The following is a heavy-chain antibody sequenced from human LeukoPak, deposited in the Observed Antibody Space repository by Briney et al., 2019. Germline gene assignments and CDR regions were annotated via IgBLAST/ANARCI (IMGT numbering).Heavy chain of an antibody. D-gene: IGHD1-7*01. Sequence: GGSLRLSCAASGFSLSSCSFNWVRQAPGKGLEWVSYISSRNTSIYYSDSVKGRFTISRDNARNSLYLQMNSLRAEDTAVYYCAKDERNWNYNLASQTYDWGQGTLVTVSS. CDR1: GFSLSSCS. J-gene: IGHJ4*02. CDR2: ISSRNTSI. V-gene: IGHV3-48*01. CDR3: AKDERNWNYNLASQTYD.